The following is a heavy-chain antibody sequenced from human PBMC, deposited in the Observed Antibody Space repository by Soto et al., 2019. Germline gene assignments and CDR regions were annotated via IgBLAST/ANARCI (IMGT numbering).Heavy chain of an antibody. J-gene: IGHJ5*02. CDR3: AVYDFWTGYTYFAGFDP. CDR1: GFTFSHFG. CDR2: ILYDGSNK. D-gene: IGHD3-3*01. Sequence: PGGSLRLSCAASGFTFSHFGMHWVRQAPGKGLEWVAFILYDGSNKNYADSVKGRFTVSRDNSKNTVYLQMNSLSAADTAVYYCAVYDFWTGYTYFAGFDPWGQGTLVTVSS. V-gene: IGHV3-30*03.